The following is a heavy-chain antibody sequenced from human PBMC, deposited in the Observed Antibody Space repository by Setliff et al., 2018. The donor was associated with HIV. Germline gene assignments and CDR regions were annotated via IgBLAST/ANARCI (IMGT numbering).Heavy chain of an antibody. CDR2: VHFSGST. J-gene: IGHJ4*02. V-gene: IGHV4-39*01. D-gene: IGHD3-3*01. CDR1: SGSISSNYY. Sequence: SETLSLTCSVASGSISSNYYRGWIRQPPGKGLEWIGNVHFSGSTYYNPSLKSRVTIHVATSQRQFFLSLSSVTAADTAVYYCARPALGIGGGAMFDSWGQGTLVTVSS. CDR3: ARPALGIGGGAMFDS.